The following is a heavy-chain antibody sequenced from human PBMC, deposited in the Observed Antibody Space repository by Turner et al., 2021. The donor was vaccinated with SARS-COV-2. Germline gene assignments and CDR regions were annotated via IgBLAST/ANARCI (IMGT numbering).Heavy chain of an antibody. D-gene: IGHD1-20*01. J-gene: IGHJ6*02. V-gene: IGHV3-21*01. CDR2: ISSSRSDI. CDR1: VFTFSSYN. Sequence: EVQLVSSGGGLVNPGGSLRLSCAASVFTFSSYNMNWVRQAPGKGLEGVSSISSSRSDIYYADSGKGRFTISRDNAKNSLYLQMNSQRAEDTAVYYCARDRIVRNWNDVPKPTYGMDVWGQGTTVTVSS. CDR3: ARDRIVRNWNDVPKPTYGMDV.